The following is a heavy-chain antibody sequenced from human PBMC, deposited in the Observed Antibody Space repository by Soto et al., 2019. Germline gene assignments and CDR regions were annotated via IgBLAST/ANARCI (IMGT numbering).Heavy chain of an antibody. D-gene: IGHD4-17*01. CDR3: ASAYYGDYVRDFDY. CDR2: INSDGSST. CDR1: GFTFSSYG. Sequence: PGGSLRLSCAASGFTFSSYGMHWVRQAPGKGLVWVSRINSDGSSTSYADSVKGRFTISRDNAKNTLYLQMNSLRAEDTAVYYCASAYYGDYVRDFDYWGQGTLVTVSS. J-gene: IGHJ4*02. V-gene: IGHV3-74*01.